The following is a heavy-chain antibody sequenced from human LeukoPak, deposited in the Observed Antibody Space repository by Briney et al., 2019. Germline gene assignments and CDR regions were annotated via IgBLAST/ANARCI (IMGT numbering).Heavy chain of an antibody. D-gene: IGHD2-2*01. CDR1: GGSISSYY. CDR2: IYYSGST. Sequence: SETLSLTCTVSGGSISSYYWSWIRQPPGKGLEWIGYIYYSGSTNYNPSLKSRVTISVDTSKNQFSLKLSSVTAADTAVYYCARQTDIVVVPAAPIDYWGQGTLVTVSS. CDR3: ARQTDIVVVPAAPIDY. J-gene: IGHJ4*02. V-gene: IGHV4-59*08.